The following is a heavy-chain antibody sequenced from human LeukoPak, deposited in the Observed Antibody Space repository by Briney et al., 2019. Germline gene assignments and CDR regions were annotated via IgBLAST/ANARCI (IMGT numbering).Heavy chain of an antibody. CDR2: ISGSGSTT. CDR1: GFTFSSYA. V-gene: IGHV3-23*01. J-gene: IGHJ4*02. D-gene: IGHD3-22*01. CDR3: ASAITMIVVVMSY. Sequence: GGSLRLSCAASGFTFSSYAMSWVRQAPGKGLEWVSAISGSGSTTYYADSVKGRFTISRDNSKNTLYLQMNSLRAEDTAVYYCASAITMIVVVMSYWGQGTLVTVSS.